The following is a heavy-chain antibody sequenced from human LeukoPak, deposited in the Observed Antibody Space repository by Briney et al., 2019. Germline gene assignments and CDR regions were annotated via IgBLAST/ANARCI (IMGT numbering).Heavy chain of an antibody. CDR1: GFTFSSYA. CDR3: AKLAFLVVVPAADY. CDR2: ISGSGGST. Sequence: AGGSLRLSCAASGFTFSSYAMSWVRQAPGKGLEWVSAISGSGGSTYYADSVKGRFTISRDNSKNTLYLQMNSLRAEDTTVYYCAKLAFLVVVPAADYWGQGTLVTVSS. V-gene: IGHV3-23*01. D-gene: IGHD2-2*01. J-gene: IGHJ4*02.